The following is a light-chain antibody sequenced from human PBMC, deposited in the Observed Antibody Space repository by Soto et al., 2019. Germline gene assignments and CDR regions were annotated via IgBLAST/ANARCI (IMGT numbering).Light chain of an antibody. Sequence: QSALTQPPSASGTPGQRVTISCSGSSSNIGSNTVNWYQQLPGTAPKLLIYSNNQRPSGVPDRFSGSKSGTSASLAISGLQSEDEADYYCAAWDDSLNGYALGTGTKVTVL. J-gene: IGLJ1*01. V-gene: IGLV1-44*01. CDR1: SSNIGSNT. CDR3: AAWDDSLNGYA. CDR2: SNN.